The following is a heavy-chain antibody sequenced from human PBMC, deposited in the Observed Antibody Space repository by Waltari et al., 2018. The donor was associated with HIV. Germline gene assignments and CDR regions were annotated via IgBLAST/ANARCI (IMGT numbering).Heavy chain of an antibody. D-gene: IGHD6-6*01. J-gene: IGHJ3*02. CDR3: ASYFRIAARPRGAFDI. Sequence: QVQLVQSGSELKKPGASVKVSCKASGYTFTSYAMNWVRQAPGQGLELMGWSNTNTGNPTYAQCFTGRFVFSLDTSVSTAYLQISSLKAEDTAVYYCASYFRIAARPRGAFDIWGQGTMVTVSS. CDR2: SNTNTGNP. V-gene: IGHV7-4-1*02. CDR1: GYTFTSYA.